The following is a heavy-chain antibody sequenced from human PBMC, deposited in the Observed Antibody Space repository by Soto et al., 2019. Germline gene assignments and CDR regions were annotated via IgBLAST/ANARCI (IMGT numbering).Heavy chain of an antibody. V-gene: IGHV5-51*01. J-gene: IGHJ6*02. Sequence: XDSLKVSWKCSGNSFTSYLSGWVLQMPGKGLEWMGIIYPGDSDTRYSPSFQGQVTISADKSISTAYLQWSSLKASDTAMYYCARNILQGIERYGMDVWGQGTTVTVSS. CDR1: GNSFTSYL. CDR2: IYPGDSDT. D-gene: IGHD6-13*01. CDR3: ARNILQGIERYGMDV.